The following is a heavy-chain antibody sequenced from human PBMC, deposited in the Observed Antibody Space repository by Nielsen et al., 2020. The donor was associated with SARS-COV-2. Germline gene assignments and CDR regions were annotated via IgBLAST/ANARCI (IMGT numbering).Heavy chain of an antibody. CDR3: ARGPANYYYYYYMDV. Sequence: GGSLRLSCAASGFTFSSYWMNWVRQAPGKGLEWVANIKQDGSEKYYGDSVKGRFTISRDNSKNTLYLQMNSLRAEDTAVYYCARGPANYYYYYYMDVWGRGTTVTVSS. CDR1: GFTFSSYW. V-gene: IGHV3-7*04. CDR2: IKQDGSEK. J-gene: IGHJ6*03.